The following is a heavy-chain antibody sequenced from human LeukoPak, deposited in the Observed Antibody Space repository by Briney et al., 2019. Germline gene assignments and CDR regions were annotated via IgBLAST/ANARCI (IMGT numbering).Heavy chain of an antibody. D-gene: IGHD5-18*01. J-gene: IGHJ4*02. CDR3: AKDRLRGYSYGYSFDY. CDR2: ISGSGGST. Sequence: GGSLRLSCAASGFTFSSYAMSWVRQAPGKGLEWVSAISGSGGSTYYADSVKGRFTISRDNSKNTLYLQMNSLRAEDTAVYYCAKDRLRGYSYGYSFDYWGQGTLVTVSS. CDR1: GFTFSSYA. V-gene: IGHV3-23*01.